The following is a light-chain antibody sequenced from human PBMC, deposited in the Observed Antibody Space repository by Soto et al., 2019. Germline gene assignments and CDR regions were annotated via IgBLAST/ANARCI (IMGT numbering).Light chain of an antibody. J-gene: IGLJ1*01. CDR3: QSYDSSLRADV. CDR1: SSNIGAGYD. Sequence: QSVLTQPPSVSGAPGQRVTISCTGSSSNIGAGYDVHWYQQLPGTAPKLLIYGNSNRPSGVPDRFSGSKSGTSASLAITGLQAEDEADYYCQSYDSSLRADVFGTGTKVTVL. V-gene: IGLV1-40*01. CDR2: GNS.